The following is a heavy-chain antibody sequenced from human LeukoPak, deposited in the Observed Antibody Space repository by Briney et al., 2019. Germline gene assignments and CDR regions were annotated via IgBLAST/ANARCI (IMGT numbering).Heavy chain of an antibody. D-gene: IGHD5-24*01. CDR3: ARIPDGYNPRFPLTD. Sequence: PGGSLRLSCAASGFTFDDYAMHWVRQAPGKGLEWVSGISWNSGSIGYTDSVKGRFTISRDNAKNSLYLQMNSLRSEDTAVYYCARIPDGYNPRFPLTDWGQGTLVTVSS. V-gene: IGHV3-9*01. CDR2: ISWNSGSI. J-gene: IGHJ4*02. CDR1: GFTFDDYA.